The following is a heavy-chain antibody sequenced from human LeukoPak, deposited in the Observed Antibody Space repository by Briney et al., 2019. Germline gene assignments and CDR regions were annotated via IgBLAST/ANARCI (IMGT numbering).Heavy chain of an antibody. V-gene: IGHV3-72*01. J-gene: IGHJ3*02. CDR3: ARVDMGAISRDAFDI. CDR2: SRDKTKSYTT. Sequence: GGSLRLSCAASGFTFSDHYIDWVRQAPGKGLEWVGRSRDKTKSYTTDYAASVKGRFTISRDDSKNSVYLQLNSLKTEDTAVYSCARVDMGAISRDAFDIWGQGTMVTVSS. D-gene: IGHD1-26*01. CDR1: GFTFSDHY.